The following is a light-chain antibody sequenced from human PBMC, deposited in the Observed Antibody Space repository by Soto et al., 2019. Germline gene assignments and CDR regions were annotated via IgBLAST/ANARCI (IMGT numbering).Light chain of an antibody. V-gene: IGLV1-44*01. J-gene: IGLJ3*02. Sequence: QSVLTQPPSASGTPGQRVTISCSGSSSNLGSNTVNWYQHLPGTAPKLLISTNNQRPSGVPDRFSGSKSGTSASLAISGLQSEDEAEYYCAVWDDRLNAPVFGGGTKVTVL. CDR2: TNN. CDR1: SSNLGSNT. CDR3: AVWDDRLNAPV.